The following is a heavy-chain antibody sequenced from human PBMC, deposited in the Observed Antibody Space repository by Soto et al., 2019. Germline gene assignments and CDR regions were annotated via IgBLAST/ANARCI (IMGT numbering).Heavy chain of an antibody. V-gene: IGHV3-30*03. CDR1: DFDFSSYG. CDR3: ARDSGWPILNFDN. Sequence: PGGSLRLSCAASDFDFSSYGIHWVRQAPGKGLEWVGASSYDGRETFYADSAKGRFTVSKEMSKNTAFLQMNALRHEDTAVYFCARDSGWPILNFDNWGQGTPVTVSS. CDR2: SSYDGRET. J-gene: IGHJ4*02. D-gene: IGHD3-10*01.